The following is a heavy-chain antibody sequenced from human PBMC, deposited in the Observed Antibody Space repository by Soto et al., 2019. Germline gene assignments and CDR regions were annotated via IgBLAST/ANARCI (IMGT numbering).Heavy chain of an antibody. Sequence: QVQLVESGGGVVQPGRSLRLSCAASGFTFSSYGMHWVLQAPGKGLEWVAVIWYDGSNKYYADSVKGRFTISRDNSKNTLYLQMNSLRAEDTAVYYCATIPAERYYYYGMDVWGQGTTVTVSS. CDR3: ATIPAERYYYYGMDV. V-gene: IGHV3-33*01. CDR2: IWYDGSNK. CDR1: GFTFSSYG. J-gene: IGHJ6*02. D-gene: IGHD2-2*01.